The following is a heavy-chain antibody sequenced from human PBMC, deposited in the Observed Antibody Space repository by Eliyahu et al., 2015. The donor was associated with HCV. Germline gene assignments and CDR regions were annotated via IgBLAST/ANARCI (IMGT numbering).Heavy chain of an antibody. V-gene: IGHV3-23*01. CDR3: AKDPRYYYGSGSLGSAFDI. CDR2: IXGSGXAT. Sequence: EEKLLESGGGLVQPGGSLRLSCAAXGFXFSSYAMXWVRQAPGKGLEWVSAIXGSGXATYYADSVRGRFTISRDNSKNTLYLQMSSLRVEDTAVYYCAKDPRYYYGSGSLGSAFDIWGQGTMVTVSS. D-gene: IGHD3-10*01. J-gene: IGHJ3*02. CDR1: GFXFSSYA.